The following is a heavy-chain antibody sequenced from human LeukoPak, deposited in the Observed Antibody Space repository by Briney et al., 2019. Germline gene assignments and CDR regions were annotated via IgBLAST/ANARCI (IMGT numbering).Heavy chain of an antibody. Sequence: SETLSLTCTVSGGSSSSYYWSWLRQPPGKGLEWIGYIYYSGSTNYNPSLKSRVTISVDTSKNQFSLKLSSVTAADTAVYYCARADSSGYYYFFFDYWGQGTLVTVYS. J-gene: IGHJ4*02. CDR1: GGSSSSYY. V-gene: IGHV4-59*01. CDR2: IYYSGST. CDR3: ARADSSGYYYFFFDY. D-gene: IGHD3-22*01.